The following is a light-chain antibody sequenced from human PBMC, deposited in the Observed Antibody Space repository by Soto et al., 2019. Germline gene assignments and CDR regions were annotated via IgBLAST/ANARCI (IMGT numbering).Light chain of an antibody. J-gene: IGLJ3*02. V-gene: IGLV2-14*01. CDR2: DVS. CDR1: SSDVGGYNY. CDR3: SSYTSRSNPRV. Sequence: QSALTQPASVSGSPGQSITISCTGTSSDVGGYNYVSWYQQHPGKAPKLMIYDVSNRPSGVSNRFSGSKSGNTASLTISGLQAEDEADYYCSSYTSRSNPRVFGGGTKLTVL.